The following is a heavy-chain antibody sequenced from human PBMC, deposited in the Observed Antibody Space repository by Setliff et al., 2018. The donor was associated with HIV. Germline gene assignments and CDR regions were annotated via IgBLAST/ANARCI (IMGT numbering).Heavy chain of an antibody. Sequence: ETLSLTCTVSGDSIGTSTYYWGWIRQSPEKGLEWIGSIYFSGSAYYNPSLESRVTISVDTSKNQFSLKLNSVTAADTAVYYCARHGNQWLVTIDYWGQGTLVTVSS. CDR3: ARHGNQWLVTIDY. D-gene: IGHD6-19*01. CDR2: IYFSGSA. CDR1: GDSIGTSTYY. V-gene: IGHV4-39*01. J-gene: IGHJ4*02.